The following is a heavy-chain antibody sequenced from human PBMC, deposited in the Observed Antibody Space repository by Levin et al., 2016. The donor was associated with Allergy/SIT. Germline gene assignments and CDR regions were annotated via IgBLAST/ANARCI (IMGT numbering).Heavy chain of an antibody. CDR3: AADRPRYCSSTSCPTHYYYYMDV. Sequence: SVKVSCKASGFTFTSSAVQWVRQARGQRLEWIGWIVVGSGNTNYAQKFQERVTITRDMSTSTAYMELSSLRSEDTAVYYCAADRPRYCSSTSCPTHYYYYMDVWGKGTTVTVSS. J-gene: IGHJ6*03. V-gene: IGHV1-58*01. CDR2: IVVGSGNT. D-gene: IGHD2-2*01. CDR1: GFTFTSSA.